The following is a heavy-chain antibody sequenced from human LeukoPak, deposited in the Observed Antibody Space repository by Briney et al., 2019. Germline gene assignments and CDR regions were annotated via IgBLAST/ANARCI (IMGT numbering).Heavy chain of an antibody. D-gene: IGHD3-3*01. Sequence: ASVKVSCKASGYTFTGYYMHWVRQAPGQGLEWMGWINPNSGGTNYAQKFQGRVTMTRDTSISTAYMELSRLRSDDTAVYYCARTHYDFWRDYYYYYGMDVWGQGTTVTVSS. J-gene: IGHJ6*02. V-gene: IGHV1-2*02. CDR3: ARTHYDFWRDYYYYYGMDV. CDR2: INPNSGGT. CDR1: GYTFTGYY.